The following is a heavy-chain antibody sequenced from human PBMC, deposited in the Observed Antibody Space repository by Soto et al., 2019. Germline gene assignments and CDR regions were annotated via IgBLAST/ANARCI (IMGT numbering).Heavy chain of an antibody. CDR1: GGIFTRYD. J-gene: IGHJ4*02. CDR2: IIPIFGTA. D-gene: IGHD3-22*01. CDR3: ARGGSGYVWFNEF. Sequence: QVQLVQSGAEVKTPGSSVKVSCKASGGIFTRYDIRWVRQAPGQGLEWMGAIIPIFGTANYAQKFQGRVTITADATTSTAYMELSSLRSEDTAMYYCARGGSGYVWFNEFWGQGTLVTVSS. V-gene: IGHV1-69*01.